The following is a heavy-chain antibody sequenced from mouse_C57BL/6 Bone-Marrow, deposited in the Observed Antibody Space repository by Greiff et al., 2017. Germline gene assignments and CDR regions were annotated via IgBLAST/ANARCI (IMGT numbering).Heavy chain of an antibody. CDR1: GYTFTSYW. CDR2: IDPNRGGT. Sequence: VQLQQSGAELVKPGASVKLSCKASGYTFTSYWMHWVKQRPGRGLEWIGRIDPNRGGTKYNEKFKSKATLTVDKPSSTAYTQLSILTSEYSAVYVDARYNYDCAWFAYWGQGTLVTVSA. D-gene: IGHD2-4*01. CDR3: ARYNYDCAWFAY. J-gene: IGHJ3*01. V-gene: IGHV1-72*01.